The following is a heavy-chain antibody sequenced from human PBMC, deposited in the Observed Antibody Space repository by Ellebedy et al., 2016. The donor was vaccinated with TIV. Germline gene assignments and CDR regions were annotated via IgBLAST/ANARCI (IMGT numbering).Heavy chain of an antibody. CDR1: GFTFSSFG. Sequence: PGGSLRLSCEASGFTFSSFGMHWVRQAPGKGLEWVAVIWYDGSTQYSADSVKGRFTLSRDNSRNTVYLQMNSLSPDDTAVYYCTREARWGNWYFDLWGRGTLVAVST. CDR3: TREARWGNWYFDL. D-gene: IGHD4-23*01. CDR2: IWYDGSTQ. J-gene: IGHJ2*01. V-gene: IGHV3-33*01.